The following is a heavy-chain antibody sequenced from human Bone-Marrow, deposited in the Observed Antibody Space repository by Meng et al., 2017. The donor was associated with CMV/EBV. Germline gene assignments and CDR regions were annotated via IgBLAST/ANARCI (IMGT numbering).Heavy chain of an antibody. V-gene: IGHV4-59*12. Sequence: SETLSLTCTVAGGSISSYYWSWIREPPGKGLEWIGYIYYSGSTYYNPSLKSRVTISVDTSKNQFSLKLSSVTAADTAVYYCARDSSIAARPEIGVDYWGQGTLVTVSS. CDR2: IYYSGST. CDR3: ARDSSIAARPEIGVDY. J-gene: IGHJ4*02. D-gene: IGHD6-6*01. CDR1: GGSISSYY.